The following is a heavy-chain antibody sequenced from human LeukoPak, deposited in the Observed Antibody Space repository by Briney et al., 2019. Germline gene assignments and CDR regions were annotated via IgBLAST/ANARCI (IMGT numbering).Heavy chain of an antibody. CDR2: IYPVDSDT. V-gene: IGHV5-51*01. CDR1: VYTFTNYW. D-gene: IGHD3-22*01. J-gene: IGHJ3*02. CDR3: ARLRGDSSGYYYRGAFDI. Sequence: GESLKISCMGSVYTFTNYWIGWVRQMPGKGLEWMGIIYPVDSDTRYRPSFQGQVTMSADKSISTAYMQWSSLKASDTDMYYCARLRGDSSGYYYRGAFDIWGQGTMVTV.